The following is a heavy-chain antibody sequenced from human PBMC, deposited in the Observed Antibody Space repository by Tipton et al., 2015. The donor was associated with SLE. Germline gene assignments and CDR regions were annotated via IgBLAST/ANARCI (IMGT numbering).Heavy chain of an antibody. Sequence: TLSLTCTVSGGSINNYYWTWVRQPPGKGLEWIGSIYYTGTTTYYNSFLKSRVTMSVDTSKNQFSLRLTSVIAADTAVYYCARLHGYSYGLNWFDPWGQGTLISVSS. J-gene: IGHJ5*02. CDR3: ARLHGYSYGLNWFDP. CDR2: IYYTGTTT. CDR1: GGSINNYY. D-gene: IGHD5-18*01. V-gene: IGHV4-59*04.